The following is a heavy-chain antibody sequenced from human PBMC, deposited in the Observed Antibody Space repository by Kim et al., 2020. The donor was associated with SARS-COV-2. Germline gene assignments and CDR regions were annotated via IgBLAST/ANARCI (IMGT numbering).Heavy chain of an antibody. Sequence: IGYADSVKGRFTISRDNAKNSVYLQMNSLRAEDTALYYCARAYYYYVMDVWGQGTTVTVSS. CDR2: I. CDR3: ARAYYYYVMDV. V-gene: IGHV3-9*01. J-gene: IGHJ6*02.